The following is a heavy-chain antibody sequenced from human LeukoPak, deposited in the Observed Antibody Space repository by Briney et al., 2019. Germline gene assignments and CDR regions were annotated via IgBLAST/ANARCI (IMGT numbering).Heavy chain of an antibody. CDR3: TSPLGKVGATKEPADY. CDR1: GGTFSSYA. CDR2: IIPIFGTA. Sequence: SVKVSCKASGGTFSSYAISWVRQAPGQGLEWMGGIIPIFGTANYAQKFQGRVTITADESTSTAYMELSSLRSEDTAVYYCTSPLGKVGATKEPADYWGQGTLVTVSS. V-gene: IGHV1-69*13. J-gene: IGHJ4*02. D-gene: IGHD1-26*01.